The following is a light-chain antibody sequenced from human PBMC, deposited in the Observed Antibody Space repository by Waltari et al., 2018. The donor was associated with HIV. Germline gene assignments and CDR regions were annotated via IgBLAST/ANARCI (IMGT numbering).Light chain of an antibody. V-gene: IGKV4-1*01. Sequence: IVMTQSPDFLALSLGLRATIPSNCTQTVWDNSNNQTYFAWYQQKSGQSPRLLIHWASTRESGVPDRFNGSGSGTDFTLTISGLEAEDAAFYYCQQYYSTPLTFGGGTIVEIK. CDR2: WAS. CDR3: QQYYSTPLT. CDR1: QTVWDNSNNQTY. J-gene: IGKJ4*01.